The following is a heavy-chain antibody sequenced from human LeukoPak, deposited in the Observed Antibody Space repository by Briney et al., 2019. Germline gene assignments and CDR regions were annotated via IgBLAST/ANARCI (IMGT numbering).Heavy chain of an antibody. Sequence: PSETLSLTCTVSGGSISSSSYYWGWIRQPPGKGLEWIGSIYYSGSTYYNPSLKSRVTISVDTSKNQFSLKLSSVTAADTAAYYCASGFPYYYDSSGYYWSLFDPWGQGTLVTVSS. CDR3: ASGFPYYYDSSGYYWSLFDP. CDR1: GGSISSSSYY. D-gene: IGHD3-22*01. CDR2: IYYSGST. V-gene: IGHV4-39*07. J-gene: IGHJ5*02.